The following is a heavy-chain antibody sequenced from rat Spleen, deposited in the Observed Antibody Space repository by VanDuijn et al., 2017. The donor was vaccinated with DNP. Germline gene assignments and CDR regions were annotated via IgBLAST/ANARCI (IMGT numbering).Heavy chain of an antibody. CDR2: ILFGGSRT. Sequence: EVQLVESGGGLVQPGGSLKLSCAASGFNFSDYNMAWVRQTPKKGLEWVTAILFGGSRTYYRDSVKGRFTISRDNAKRTQYLQMDSLRSEDTATYYCVTHPSWFGYWGPGTLVTVSS. V-gene: IGHV5S10*01. J-gene: IGHJ3*01. CDR1: GFNFSDYN. CDR3: VTHPSWFGY.